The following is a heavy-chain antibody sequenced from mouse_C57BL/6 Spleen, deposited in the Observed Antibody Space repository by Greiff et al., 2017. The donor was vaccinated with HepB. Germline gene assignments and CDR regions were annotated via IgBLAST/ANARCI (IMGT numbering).Heavy chain of an antibody. Sequence: QVHVKQSGAELVRPGASVTLSCKASGYTFTDYEMHWVKQTPVHGLAWIGAIDPETGGTAYNQKFKGKAILTADKSSSTAYMELRSLTSEDSAVYDCTSRYYSNTGFAYWGQGTLVTVSA. V-gene: IGHV1-15*01. CDR3: TSRYYSNTGFAY. CDR2: IDPETGGT. CDR1: GYTFTDYE. D-gene: IGHD2-5*01. J-gene: IGHJ3*01.